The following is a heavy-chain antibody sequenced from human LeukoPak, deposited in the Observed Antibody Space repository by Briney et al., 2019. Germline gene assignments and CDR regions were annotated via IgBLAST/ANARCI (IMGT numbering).Heavy chain of an antibody. CDR2: IIPIFGTA. Sequence: SVKVSCKASGGTFSSYAISWVRQAPGQGLEWMGGIIPIFGTANYAQKFQGRVTITADESTSTAYMELSSLRSEDTAVYYCARDHDVTTVTYNWFDPWGQGTLVTVSS. J-gene: IGHJ5*02. V-gene: IGHV1-69*13. CDR3: ARDHDVTTVTYNWFDP. CDR1: GGTFSSYA. D-gene: IGHD4-17*01.